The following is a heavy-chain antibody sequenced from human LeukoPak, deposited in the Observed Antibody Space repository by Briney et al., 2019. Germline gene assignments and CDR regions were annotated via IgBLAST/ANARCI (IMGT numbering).Heavy chain of an antibody. V-gene: IGHV3-23*01. D-gene: IGHD3-3*01. J-gene: IGHJ6*02. Sequence: GGSLRLSCAASGFTFSSYAMSWVRQAPGKGLEWVSTISGSGDSTYYADSVKGRFTISRDNSKDTLYLQMNSLRAEDTAVYYCAKAIRFLEWLLPVGMDVWGQGTTVTVSS. CDR1: GFTFSSYA. CDR3: AKAIRFLEWLLPVGMDV. CDR2: ISGSGDST.